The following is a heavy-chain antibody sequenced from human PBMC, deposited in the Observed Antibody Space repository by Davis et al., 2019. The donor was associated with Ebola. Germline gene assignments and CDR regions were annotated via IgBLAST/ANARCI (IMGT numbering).Heavy chain of an antibody. CDR3: AKHYTHYYYGVDV. Sequence: PGVSLRLSCAASGFTFSTNWMNWVRQAPGKGPDWLDTLKGDGSATYYVDSVKGRFSISRDNAKNSVYLQTNTLRVDDTAVYYCAKHYTHYYYGVDVWGQGTTVTVSS. V-gene: IGHV3-7*01. CDR2: LKGDGSAT. CDR1: GFTFSTNW. D-gene: IGHD4-11*01. J-gene: IGHJ6*02.